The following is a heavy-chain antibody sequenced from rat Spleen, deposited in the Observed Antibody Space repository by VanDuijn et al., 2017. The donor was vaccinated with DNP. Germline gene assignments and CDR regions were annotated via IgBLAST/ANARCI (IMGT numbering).Heavy chain of an antibody. CDR2: IDSAGST. D-gene: IGHD1-5*01. V-gene: IGHV3-3*01. CDR3: ARWNIGTSTLDY. Sequence: EVQLQESGPGLVKPSQSLSLTCSVTDYSITSVYRWNWIRKFPGNKLEWMAYIDSAGSTNYNPSLRSRISITRDTSKNQFFLQLSSVTTEDTATYYCARWNIGTSTLDYWGQGVMVTVSS. CDR1: DYSITSVYR. J-gene: IGHJ2*01.